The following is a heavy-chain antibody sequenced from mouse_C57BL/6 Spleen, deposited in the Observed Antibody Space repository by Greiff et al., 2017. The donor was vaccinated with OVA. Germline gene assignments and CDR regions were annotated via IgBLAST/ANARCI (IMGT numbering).Heavy chain of an antibody. Sequence: EVHLVESGGGLVQPGGSMKLSCVASGFTFSNYWMNWVRQSPEKGLEWVAQIRLKSDNYATHYAESVKGRFTISRDDSKSSVYLQMNNLRAEDTGIYYCTGVYYYGSSWDYWGQGTTLTVSS. CDR3: TGVYYYGSSWDY. D-gene: IGHD1-1*01. CDR2: IRLKSDNYAT. CDR1: GFTFSNYW. V-gene: IGHV6-3*01. J-gene: IGHJ2*01.